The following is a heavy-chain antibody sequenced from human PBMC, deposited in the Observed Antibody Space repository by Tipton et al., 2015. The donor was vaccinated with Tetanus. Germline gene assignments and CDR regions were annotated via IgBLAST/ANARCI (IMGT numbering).Heavy chain of an antibody. V-gene: IGHV4-31*03. Sequence: TLSLTCTVSGVSISGGRYYWSWIRQRPGKGLEWIGAIYSSGSTYTDPSLKGRVTISVDTSKNQFSLRLNSVTAADTAVYYCARDQARGARGWNYFDFWGLGTLVTVSS. J-gene: IGHJ4*02. CDR2: IYSSGST. CDR1: GVSISGGRYY. D-gene: IGHD6-6*01. CDR3: ARDQARGARGWNYFDF.